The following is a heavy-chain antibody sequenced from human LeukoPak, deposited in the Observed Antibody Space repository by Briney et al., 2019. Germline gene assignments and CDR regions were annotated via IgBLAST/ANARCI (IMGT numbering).Heavy chain of an antibody. J-gene: IGHJ4*02. D-gene: IGHD4-17*01. Sequence: SGPALVKPTQTPTLTCTFSGFSLSTSGMCVSWIRQPPGKALEWLARIDWDDDKYYNTSLKTRLTISKDTSKNQVVLTMTNMDPVDTATYYCARAFPTVTTFDYWGQGTLVTVSS. CDR3: ARAFPTVTTFDY. V-gene: IGHV2-70*11. CDR2: IDWDDDK. CDR1: GFSLSTSGMC.